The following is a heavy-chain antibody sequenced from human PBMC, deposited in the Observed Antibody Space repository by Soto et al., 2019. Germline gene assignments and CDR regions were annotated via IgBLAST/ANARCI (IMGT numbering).Heavy chain of an antibody. CDR3: ASMGYHYGSGSYPLDY. J-gene: IGHJ4*02. V-gene: IGHV4-4*08. Sequence: QVQLQESGPGLVKPSETLSLTCTVSGGSISSYYWTWIRQPPGKGLEWIGFIYNSGSTHYNPSLRSTVTISVXPXKXXFSLKLRSVTAPDTAVYYCASMGYHYGSGSYPLDYWGQGTLVTVSS. CDR1: GGSISSYY. D-gene: IGHD3-10*01. CDR2: IYNSGST.